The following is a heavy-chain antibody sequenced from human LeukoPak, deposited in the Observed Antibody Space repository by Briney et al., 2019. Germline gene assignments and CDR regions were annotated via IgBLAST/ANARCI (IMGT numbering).Heavy chain of an antibody. J-gene: IGHJ5*02. D-gene: IGHD3-10*01. Sequence: GGSLRLSCAASGFTFSSYGMSWVRQAPGKGLEWVSAISGSGGSTYYADSVKGRFTISRDNSKNTLYLQMNSLRAEDTAVYYCAREYYYGSGSPLLNWFDPWGQGTLVTVSS. CDR1: GFTFSSYG. V-gene: IGHV3-23*01. CDR2: ISGSGGST. CDR3: AREYYYGSGSPLLNWFDP.